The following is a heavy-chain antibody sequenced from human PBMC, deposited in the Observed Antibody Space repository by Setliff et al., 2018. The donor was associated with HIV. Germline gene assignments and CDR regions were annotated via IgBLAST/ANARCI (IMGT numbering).Heavy chain of an antibody. CDR3: ARGGFFGVAERRAFAN. CDR2: MSPNSGST. D-gene: IGHD3-3*01. V-gene: IGHV1-8*01. J-gene: IGHJ4*02. CDR1: GYTFTSYD. Sequence: ASVKVSCKASGYTFTSYDINWVRQAPGRGLEWMGWMSPNSGSTDYAQKFQGRFTITRDTSITTAYMELSSLRSEDTAVYYCARGGFFGVAERRAFANWGQGTLVTVSS.